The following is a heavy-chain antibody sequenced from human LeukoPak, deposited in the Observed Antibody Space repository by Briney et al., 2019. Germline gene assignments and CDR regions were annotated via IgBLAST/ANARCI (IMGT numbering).Heavy chain of an antibody. D-gene: IGHD1-26*01. V-gene: IGHV3-23*01. Sequence: PGGSLRLSCAASGFTFSSYAMSWVRQAPGKGLEWVSAISGSGGSTYYADSVKGRFTISRDNSKNTLYLQMNSLRAEDTAVYYCAKVAAALSSGSYALDYWGQGTLVTVSS. CDR3: AKVAAALSSGSYALDY. J-gene: IGHJ4*02. CDR1: GFTFSSYA. CDR2: ISGSGGST.